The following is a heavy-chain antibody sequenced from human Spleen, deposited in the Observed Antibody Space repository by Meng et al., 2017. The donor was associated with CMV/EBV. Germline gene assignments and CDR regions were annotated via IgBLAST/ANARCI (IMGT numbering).Heavy chain of an antibody. V-gene: IGHV4-30-4*08. D-gene: IGHD1-26*01. Sequence: QPQEPCPALVKPSQTLSLTVTASGVSSSSGDYSCSWIRQPPGKGLEWIGYIYYSGSTYYNPSLKSRVTISVDTSKNQFSLKLSSVTAADTAVYYCARSPKPKRRWELVNYFDYWGQGTLVTVSS. J-gene: IGHJ4*02. CDR3: ARSPKPKRRWELVNYFDY. CDR2: IYYSGST. CDR1: GVSSSSGDYS.